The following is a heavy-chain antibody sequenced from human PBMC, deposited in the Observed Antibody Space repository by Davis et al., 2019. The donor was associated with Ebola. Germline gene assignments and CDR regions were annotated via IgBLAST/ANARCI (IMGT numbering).Heavy chain of an antibody. D-gene: IGHD3-3*01. CDR2: IWYDGSNK. Sequence: GESLKISCAASGFTFSSYGMHWVRQAPGKGLEWVAVIWYDGSNKYYADSVKGRFTISRDNSKNTLYLQMNSLRAEDTAVYYCARVITIFGVVIHYGMDVWGQGTTVTVSS. V-gene: IGHV3-33*01. CDR1: GFTFSSYG. CDR3: ARVITIFGVVIHYGMDV. J-gene: IGHJ6*02.